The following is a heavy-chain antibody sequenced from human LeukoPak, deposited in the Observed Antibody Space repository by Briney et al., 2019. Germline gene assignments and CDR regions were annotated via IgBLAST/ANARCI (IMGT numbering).Heavy chain of an antibody. Sequence: GGSVRLSCVASGFIFSDYGIQWVRQAPGKGLEWVAVIAYDGNNTYYGDSVRGRFTISRDNSKKIVYLEMNSLRVEDTAVYYCAKTGMLRRVGYLDVWGKGTAVIVSS. CDR1: GFIFSDYG. J-gene: IGHJ6*04. V-gene: IGHV3-30*18. CDR3: AKTGMLRRVGYLDV. D-gene: IGHD1-14*01. CDR2: IAYDGNNT.